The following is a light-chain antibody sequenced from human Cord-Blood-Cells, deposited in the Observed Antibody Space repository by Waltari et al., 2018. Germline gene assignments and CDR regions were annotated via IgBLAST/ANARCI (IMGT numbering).Light chain of an antibody. CDR2: DVS. J-gene: IGLJ3*02. CDR3: CSYAGSYTWV. Sequence: QSALTQPRSVSGPPGQSVAISCTGTSSDVGGYNYVSWYQQHPGKAPKLMIYDVSKRPSGVPDRFSGSKSGNTASLTISGLQAEDEADYYCCSYAGSYTWVFGGGTTLTVL. CDR1: SSDVGGYNY. V-gene: IGLV2-11*01.